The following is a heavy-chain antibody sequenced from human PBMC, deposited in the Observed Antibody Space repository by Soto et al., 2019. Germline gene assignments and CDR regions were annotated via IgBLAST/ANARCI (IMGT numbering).Heavy chain of an antibody. CDR2: IYYSGST. Sequence: LALTCTVSGGSISSGGYYWSWIRQHPGKGLEWIGYIYYSGSTYYNPSLKSRVTISVDTSKNQFSLKLSSVTAADTAVYYCAASIAARRSWFDPWGQGTLVTVS. J-gene: IGHJ5*02. CDR1: GGSISSGGYY. CDR3: AASIAARRSWFDP. D-gene: IGHD6-6*01. V-gene: IGHV4-31*03.